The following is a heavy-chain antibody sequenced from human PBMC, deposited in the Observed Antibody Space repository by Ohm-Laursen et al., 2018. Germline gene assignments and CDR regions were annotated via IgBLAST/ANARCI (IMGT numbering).Heavy chain of an antibody. CDR1: GFTFVDYA. J-gene: IGHJ3*02. CDR3: ARHYDSSGLDAFDI. Sequence: SLRLSCTASGFTFVDYAMHWVRQAPGKGLEWVSGISWNGGSIGYADSVKGRFTISRDNAKNSLYLQMNSLRAEDTALYYCARHYDSSGLDAFDIWGQGTMVTVSS. CDR2: ISWNGGSI. D-gene: IGHD3-22*01. V-gene: IGHV3-9*01.